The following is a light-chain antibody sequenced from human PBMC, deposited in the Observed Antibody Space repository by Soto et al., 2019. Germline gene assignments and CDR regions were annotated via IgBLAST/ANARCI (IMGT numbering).Light chain of an antibody. J-gene: IGKJ5*01. V-gene: IGKV3D-15*01. CDR3: QQYNNWPIT. Sequence: IVLTQSPATLSVSPGERATLSCRASQSVSSNLAWHQQRPGQAPRLLIYGASTRATGVPARFSGSGSGTDFTLTISRLEPEDFAVYYCQQYNNWPITFGQGTRLEIK. CDR1: QSVSSN. CDR2: GAS.